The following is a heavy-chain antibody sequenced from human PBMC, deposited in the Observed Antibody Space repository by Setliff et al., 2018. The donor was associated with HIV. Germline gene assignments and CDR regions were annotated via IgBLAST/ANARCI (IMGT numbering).Heavy chain of an antibody. CDR3: AAPAVAGTGGYYYAMDV. CDR1: GGSISSGSYY. CDR2: IYTSGNT. V-gene: IGHV4-61*02. Sequence: SETLSLTCTVSGGSISSGSYYWSWIRQPAGKGLERIGRIYTSGNTNYNPSLKSRVTISVDTSKNQFSLKLSSVTAADTAVYYCAAPAVAGTGGYYYAMDVWGQGTTVTVSS. J-gene: IGHJ6*02. D-gene: IGHD6-19*01.